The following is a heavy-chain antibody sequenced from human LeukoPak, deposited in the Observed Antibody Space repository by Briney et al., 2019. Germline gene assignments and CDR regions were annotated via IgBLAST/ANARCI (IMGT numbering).Heavy chain of an antibody. CDR1: GGSISSHY. CDR2: LFDSVNT. V-gene: IGHV4-59*11. J-gene: IGHJ4*02. D-gene: IGHD5-18*01. CDR3: ATIKRGSIFGYFDF. Sequence: PSETLSLTCTVSGGSISSHYWSWLRQPPGKGLAWIAYLFDSVNTKDNPSLQSRLILSADTSKNQFSLRLSSVTAADTAVYYWATIKRGSIFGYFDFWGQGIKVTVSS.